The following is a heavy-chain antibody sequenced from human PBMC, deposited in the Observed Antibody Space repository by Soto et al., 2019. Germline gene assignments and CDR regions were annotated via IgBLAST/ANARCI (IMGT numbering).Heavy chain of an antibody. Sequence: PGGSLRLSCVASGFIFDDYAMHWVRQAPGKGLEWVSGISWDSGKIGYADSVKGRFTISRDNAKNSLYLQMNSLRTEDTALYYSAKQRGPTHSHYAMEVWGQGTTVTVSS. CDR3: AKQRGPTHSHYAMEV. CDR1: GFIFDDYA. D-gene: IGHD3-10*01. V-gene: IGHV3-9*01. J-gene: IGHJ6*02. CDR2: ISWDSGKI.